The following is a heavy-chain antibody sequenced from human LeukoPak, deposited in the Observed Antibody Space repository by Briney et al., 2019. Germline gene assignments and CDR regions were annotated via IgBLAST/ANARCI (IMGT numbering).Heavy chain of an antibody. CDR1: GVSIRSYY. V-gene: IGHV4-4*07. J-gene: IGHJ3*02. Sequence: SETLSLTCTVSGVSIRSYYWTWIRQPAGKGLEWIGRTYSSGNTNYNPSLESRVTMSIDTSKNQFSLKLSSVTAADTAVYYCARERGNLRGDAFDIWSQGTMVTVSS. CDR2: TYSSGNT. CDR3: ARERGNLRGDAFDI. D-gene: IGHD1-26*01.